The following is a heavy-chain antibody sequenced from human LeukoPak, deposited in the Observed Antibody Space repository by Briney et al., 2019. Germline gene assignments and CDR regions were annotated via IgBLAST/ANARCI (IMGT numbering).Heavy chain of an antibody. Sequence: KPSETLSLTCAVYGGSFSGYYWSWIRQPPGKGLEWIGEINHSGSTNYNPSLKSLVTISVYTSKNQFSLKLSSVTAADTAVYYCARARLMITFEGVIVLYFDYWGQGTLVTVSS. CDR3: ARARLMITFEGVIVLYFDY. V-gene: IGHV4-34*01. CDR2: INHSGST. D-gene: IGHD3-16*02. J-gene: IGHJ4*02. CDR1: GGSFSGYY.